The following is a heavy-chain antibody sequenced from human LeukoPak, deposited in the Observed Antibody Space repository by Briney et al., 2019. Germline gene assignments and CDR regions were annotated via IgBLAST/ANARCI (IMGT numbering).Heavy chain of an antibody. CDR1: GFTFTKCA. J-gene: IGHJ4*02. CDR3: AGDRNSDWYSPLDY. Sequence: TGGSLRLSCVASGFTFTKCAMSWIHQAPGKGLEWVALITATGDTAYYADSVKGRFTISRDNSMNTVYMQMDSLRAEDTAIYYCAGDRNSDWYSPLDYWGQGSQVTVSP. CDR2: ITATGDTA. D-gene: IGHD6-19*01. V-gene: IGHV3-23*01.